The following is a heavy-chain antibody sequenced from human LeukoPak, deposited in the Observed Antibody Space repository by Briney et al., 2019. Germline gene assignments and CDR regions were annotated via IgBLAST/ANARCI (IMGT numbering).Heavy chain of an antibody. V-gene: IGHV3-23*01. CDR1: GFTFSSYA. D-gene: IGHD2-15*01. J-gene: IGHJ4*02. CDR2: ISGSGGST. Sequence: GGSLRLSCAASGFTFSSYAMSWVRQAPGKGLEWVSAISGSGGSTYYADSVKGRFTISRDNSKNTLYLQMNSLRAEDTAVYYCAKAISVVVVAATPYFDYWGQGTLVTVP. CDR3: AKAISVVVVAATPYFDY.